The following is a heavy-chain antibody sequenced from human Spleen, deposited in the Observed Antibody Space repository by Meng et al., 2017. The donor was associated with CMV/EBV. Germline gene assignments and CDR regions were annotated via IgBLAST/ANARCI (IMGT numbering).Heavy chain of an antibody. CDR3: ARVADPTATTGLIDY. D-gene: IGHD4-11*01. CDR1: GFTFSSYA. V-gene: IGHV3-30*04. J-gene: IGHJ4*02. CDR2: ISYDGSNK. Sequence: GESLKISCAASGFTFSSYAMHWVRQAPGKGLEWVAVISYDGSNKYYADSVKGRFTISRDNSKNTLYLQMNSLRAEDTAVYYCARVADPTATTGLIDYWGQGTLVTVSS.